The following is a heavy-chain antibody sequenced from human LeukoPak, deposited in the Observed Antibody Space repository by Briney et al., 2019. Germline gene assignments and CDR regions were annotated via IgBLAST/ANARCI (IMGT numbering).Heavy chain of an antibody. CDR2: ISAYNGNT. D-gene: IGHD2-15*01. Sequence: VSVKVSCKASGYTFTSYGISWVRQAPGQGLEWMGWISAYNGNTNYAQKLQGKVTMTTDTSTSTAYMELRSLRSDDTAVYYCAREYCSGGSCSFDYWGQGTLVTVSS. CDR1: GYTFTSYG. CDR3: AREYCSGGSCSFDY. J-gene: IGHJ4*02. V-gene: IGHV1-18*04.